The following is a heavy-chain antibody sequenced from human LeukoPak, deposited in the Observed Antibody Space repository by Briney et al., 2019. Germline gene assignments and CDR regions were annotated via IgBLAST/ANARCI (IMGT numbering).Heavy chain of an antibody. J-gene: IGHJ6*03. CDR3: ARTSMVRGVIMEGYYYYYYMDV. CDR1: GGSISSYY. V-gene: IGHV4-59*01. CDR2: IYYSGST. Sequence: SETLSLTCTVSGGSISSYYWSWIRQPPGKGLEWIGYIYYSGSTNYNPSLKSRVTISVDTSKNQFSLKLSSVTAADTAVYYCARTSMVRGVIMEGYYYYYYMDVWGKGTTVTISS. D-gene: IGHD3-10*01.